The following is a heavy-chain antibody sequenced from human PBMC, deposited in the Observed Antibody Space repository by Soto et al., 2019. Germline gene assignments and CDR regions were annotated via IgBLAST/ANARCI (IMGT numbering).Heavy chain of an antibody. Sequence: EVRLLESGGSLEKPGGSLRLSCGASGFTFASYTMAWVRQAPGKGLEWVSMISSTGGTTYYADSVKGRFTISRDNSRDPLYLQMDRLRADDTGGYLWSERSVGPSGRTRGGGGLFESWGQGTQVIVSS. D-gene: IGHD3-10*01. CDR3: SERSVGPSGRTRGGGGLFES. CDR1: GFTFASYT. V-gene: IGHV3-23*01. CDR2: ISSTGGTT. J-gene: IGHJ4*02.